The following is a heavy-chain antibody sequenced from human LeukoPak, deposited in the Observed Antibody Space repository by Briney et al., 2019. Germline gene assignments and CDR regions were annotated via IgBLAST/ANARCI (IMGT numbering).Heavy chain of an antibody. CDR1: GDSITSHS. Sequence: PSETLSLTCTVSGDSITSHSWSWIRQPPGKGLEWLGRVYSSGYTDSNLSLKSRVTMSMDTSRNQLSFSLNLTSVTAADTAFYYCARGTDMTPISGYYSFVYWGQGTLVSVSS. CDR3: ARGTDMTPISGYYSFVY. V-gene: IGHV4-4*07. J-gene: IGHJ4*02. D-gene: IGHD5-12*01. CDR2: VYSSGYT.